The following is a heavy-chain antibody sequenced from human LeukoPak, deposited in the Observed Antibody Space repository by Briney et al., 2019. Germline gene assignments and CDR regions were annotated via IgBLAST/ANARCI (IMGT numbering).Heavy chain of an antibody. Sequence: GGSLRLSCAASGFTFSSYSMNWVRQAPGKGLEWVSYISSSSSTIYYADSVKGRFTISRDNAKNSLYLQMNSLRAEDTAVYYCAKDGRNYGDPYYFDYWGQGALVTVSS. CDR3: AKDGRNYGDPYYFDY. CDR1: GFTFSSYS. CDR2: ISSSSSTI. D-gene: IGHD4-17*01. J-gene: IGHJ4*02. V-gene: IGHV3-48*01.